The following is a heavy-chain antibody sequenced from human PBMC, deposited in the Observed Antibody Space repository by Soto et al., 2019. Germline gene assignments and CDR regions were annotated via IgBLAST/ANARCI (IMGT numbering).Heavy chain of an antibody. Sequence: TLSLTCAVSGGSISSGGYSWSWIRQPPGKGLEWIGYIYHSGSTYYNPSLKSRVTISVDRSKNQFSLKLSSVTAADTAVYYCARGDTSMARPYYFDYWGQGTLVTVSS. CDR2: IYHSGST. CDR1: GGSISSGGYS. CDR3: ARGDTSMARPYYFDY. J-gene: IGHJ4*02. V-gene: IGHV4-30-2*01. D-gene: IGHD5-18*01.